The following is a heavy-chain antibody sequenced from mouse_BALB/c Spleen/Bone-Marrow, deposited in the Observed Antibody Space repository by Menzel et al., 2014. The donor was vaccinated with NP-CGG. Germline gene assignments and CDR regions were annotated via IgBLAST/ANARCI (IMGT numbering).Heavy chain of an antibody. CDR2: IWAGGST. Sequence: VKLMESGPGLVAPSQSLSITRTVSGFSLTNYGVHWVRQPPGKGLEWLGVIWAGGSTNYNSALMSRLSISKDNSKNQVFLKMNSLQTDDTAMYYCARRGDGYYLDYWGQGTTLTVSS. D-gene: IGHD2-3*01. V-gene: IGHV2-9*02. CDR3: ARRGDGYYLDY. J-gene: IGHJ2*01. CDR1: GFSLTNYG.